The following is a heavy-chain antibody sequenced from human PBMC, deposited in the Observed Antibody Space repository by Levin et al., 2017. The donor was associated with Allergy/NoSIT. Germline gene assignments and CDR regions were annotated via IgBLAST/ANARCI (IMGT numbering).Heavy chain of an antibody. CDR2: TSTSSSII. V-gene: IGHV3-48*01. D-gene: IGHD3-16*01. CDR3: ARDKVGVGTGASWYYHDMDV. CDR1: GFMFSSYS. J-gene: IGHJ6*02. Sequence: GGSLRLSCAASGFMFSSYSMNWVRQAPGKGLEWLSYTSTSSSIIYYADSVKGRFTISRDNGKNSLYLEMNSLRADDTAVYYCARDKVGVGTGASWYYHDMDVWGQGTTVTVSS.